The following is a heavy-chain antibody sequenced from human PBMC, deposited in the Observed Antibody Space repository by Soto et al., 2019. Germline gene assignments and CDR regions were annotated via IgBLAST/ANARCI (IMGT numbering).Heavy chain of an antibody. Sequence: PSETLSLTXAVYGGSFSGYYWSWIRQPPGKGLEWIGEINHSGSTNYNPSLKSRVTISVDTSKNQFSLKLSSVTAADTAVYYCARGRGTYYDFWSGYYRGLYYFDYWGQGTLVTVSS. V-gene: IGHV4-34*01. CDR2: INHSGST. CDR1: GGSFSGYY. CDR3: ARGRGTYYDFWSGYYRGLYYFDY. D-gene: IGHD3-3*01. J-gene: IGHJ4*02.